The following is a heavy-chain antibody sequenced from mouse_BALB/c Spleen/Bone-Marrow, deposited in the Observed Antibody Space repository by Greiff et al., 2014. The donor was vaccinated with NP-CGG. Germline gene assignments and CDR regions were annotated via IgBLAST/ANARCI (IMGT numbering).Heavy chain of an antibody. CDR1: GYTFTSYW. CDR3: ARGDPFDY. Sequence: QVQLQQSGAELARPGASVKLSCKASGYTFTSYWMQWVKQRPGQGLEWIGAIYPGDGDTRYTQRFKGKATLTADKSSSTAYMRLSSLASEDSAVYYCARGDPFDYWGQGTTLTVSS. CDR2: IYPGDGDT. V-gene: IGHV1-87*01. J-gene: IGHJ2*01.